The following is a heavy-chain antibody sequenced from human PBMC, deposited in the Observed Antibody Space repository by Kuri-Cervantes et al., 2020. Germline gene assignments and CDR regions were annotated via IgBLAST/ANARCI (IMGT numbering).Heavy chain of an antibody. Sequence: ASVKXSXXASGYTFTSYGLSWVRQAPGQGLEWMGWIGAYTGNPNYAQKFQGRVTITADDSTSTAYMELSSLRFEDTAVYYCARDHGTYGDYGYYYYGMDVWGQGTTVTVSS. D-gene: IGHD4-17*01. V-gene: IGHV1-18*01. J-gene: IGHJ6*02. CDR3: ARDHGTYGDYGYYYYGMDV. CDR1: GYTFTSYG. CDR2: IGAYTGNP.